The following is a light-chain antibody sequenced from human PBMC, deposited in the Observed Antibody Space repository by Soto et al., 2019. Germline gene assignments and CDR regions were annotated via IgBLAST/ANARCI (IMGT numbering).Light chain of an antibody. CDR3: HQRSNWPPIT. V-gene: IGKV3D-20*02. Sequence: EIVMTQSPATLSVSPGERASLSCRASQSVSSNLAWYQQKPGQAPRLLIFGASSRATGIPDRFSGSGSGTDFTLTISRLEPEDFAVYYCHQRSNWPPITFGQGTRLEI. CDR1: QSVSSN. J-gene: IGKJ5*01. CDR2: GAS.